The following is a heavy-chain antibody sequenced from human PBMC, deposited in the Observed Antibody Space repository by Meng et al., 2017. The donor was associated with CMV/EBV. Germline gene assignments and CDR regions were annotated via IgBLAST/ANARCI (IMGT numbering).Heavy chain of an antibody. CDR3: ARGVYFDY. CDR2: IYYSGST. CDR1: GGPISSYY. Sequence: SDILSLTCTVSGGPISSYYWSWIRQPPGKGLEWIGYIYYSGSTNYNPSLKSRVTISVDTSKNQFSLKLSSVTAADTAVYYCARGVYFDYWGQGTLVTVSS. V-gene: IGHV4-59*01. J-gene: IGHJ4*02.